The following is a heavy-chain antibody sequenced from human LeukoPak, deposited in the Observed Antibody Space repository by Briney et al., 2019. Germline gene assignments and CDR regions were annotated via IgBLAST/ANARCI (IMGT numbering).Heavy chain of an antibody. D-gene: IGHD3-10*01. CDR3: ARDPGGFGEGDPAPFSY. CDR2: IIPIFGTA. Sequence: ASVKVSCKASGGTFSSYAISWVRQAPGQGLEWIGRIIPIFGTANYAQKFQGRVTITTDESTSTAYMELSSLRSEDTAVYYCARDPGGFGEGDPAPFSYWGQGTLVTVSS. CDR1: GGTFSSYA. V-gene: IGHV1-69*05. J-gene: IGHJ4*02.